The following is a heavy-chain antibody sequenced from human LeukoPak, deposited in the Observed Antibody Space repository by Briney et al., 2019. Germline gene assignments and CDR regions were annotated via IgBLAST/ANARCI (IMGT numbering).Heavy chain of an antibody. CDR2: ISYDGSNK. Sequence: PGGSLRLSCAASGFTFSSYGMHWVRQAPGKGLEWVAVISYDGSNKYYADSVKGRFTISRDNSKNTLYLQMNSLRAEDTAVYYCALSSSWDGGFFDYWGQGTLVTVSS. CDR1: GFTFSSYG. D-gene: IGHD6-13*01. J-gene: IGHJ4*02. CDR3: ALSSSWDGGFFDY. V-gene: IGHV3-30*03.